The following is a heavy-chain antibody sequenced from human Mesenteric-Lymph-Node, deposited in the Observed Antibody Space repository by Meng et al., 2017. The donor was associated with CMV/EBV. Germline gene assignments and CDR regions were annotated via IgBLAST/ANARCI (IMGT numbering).Heavy chain of an antibody. D-gene: IGHD1-26*01. CDR2: IWYDGSNK. CDR3: AKEGVGVDY. CDR1: GFTFSSYT. V-gene: IGHV3-33*06. Sequence: GGSLRLSCVASGFTFSSYTMNWVRQAPGKGLEWVAVIWYDGSNKYYADSVKGRFTISRDNSKNTLYLQMNSLRAEDTAVYYCAKEGVGVDYWGQGTLVTVSS. J-gene: IGHJ4*02.